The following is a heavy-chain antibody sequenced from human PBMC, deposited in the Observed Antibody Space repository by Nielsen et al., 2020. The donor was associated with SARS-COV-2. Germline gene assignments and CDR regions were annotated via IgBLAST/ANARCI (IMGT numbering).Heavy chain of an antibody. CDR1: GFTFSSYD. CDR3: ARVYGEYADYFDN. V-gene: IGHV3-30*03. D-gene: IGHD4/OR15-4a*01. Sequence: GGSLRLSFAASGFTFSSYDMHWVRQAPGKGLEWVAVLSYAGTYEDYADSVKGRFTISRDNSKATLFLRMNSLRGDDTAVYYCARVYGEYADYFDNWGQGTLVTVSS. CDR2: LSYAGTYE. J-gene: IGHJ4*02.